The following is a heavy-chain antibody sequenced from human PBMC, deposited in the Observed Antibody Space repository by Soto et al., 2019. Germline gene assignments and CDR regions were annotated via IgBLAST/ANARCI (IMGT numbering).Heavy chain of an antibody. V-gene: IGHV4-39*01. Sequence: PSETLSLTCTFSGGSISSSSYYWGWIRQPPGKGLEWIGIIYYSGSTYYNPSLKSRVTISVDTSKNQFSLKLSSVTAADTAVYYCARRGGVATNAFDIWGQGTMVT. J-gene: IGHJ3*02. CDR2: IYYSGST. CDR3: ARRGGVATNAFDI. D-gene: IGHD5-12*01. CDR1: GGSISSSSYY.